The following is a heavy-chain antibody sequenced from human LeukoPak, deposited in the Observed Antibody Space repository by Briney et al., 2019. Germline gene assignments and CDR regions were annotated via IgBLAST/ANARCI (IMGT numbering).Heavy chain of an antibody. CDR1: GFIFSSSA. D-gene: IGHD5-18*01. CDR3: AKALSGYAYGGGFDY. Sequence: GGSLRLSCVGSGFIFSSSAMSWVRQAPGKGLEWVSGTSGGGTDTYYADSVKGRFTISRDNSKNTLYLQVNSLRAEDTAVYYCAKALSGYAYGGGFDYWGQGTLVAVSS. V-gene: IGHV3-23*01. CDR2: TSGGGTDT. J-gene: IGHJ4*02.